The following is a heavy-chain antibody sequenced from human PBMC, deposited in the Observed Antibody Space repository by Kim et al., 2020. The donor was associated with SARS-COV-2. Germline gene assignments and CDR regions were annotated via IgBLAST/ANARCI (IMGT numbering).Heavy chain of an antibody. J-gene: IGHJ6*02. CDR2: ISAYNGNT. V-gene: IGHV1-18*01. CDR3: AREDVKGLWFGELGPCGMDV. Sequence: ASVKVSCKASGYTFTSYGISWVRQAPGQGLEWMGWISAYNGNTNYAQKLQGRVTMTTDTSTSTAYMELRSLRSDDTAVYYCAREDVKGLWFGELGPCGMDVWGQGTTVTVSS. CDR1: GYTFTSYG. D-gene: IGHD3-10*01.